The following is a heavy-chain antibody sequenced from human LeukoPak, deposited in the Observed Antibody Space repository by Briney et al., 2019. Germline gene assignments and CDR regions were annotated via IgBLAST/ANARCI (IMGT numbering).Heavy chain of an antibody. Sequence: GGSLRLSCAASGFTFSSYAMHWVRQAPGKGLEWVAVIWYGGSNKYYADSVKGRFTISRDNSKNTLYLQMNSLRAEDTAVYYCAKDLGIAAAPWGFDYWGQGTLVTVSS. V-gene: IGHV3-30*02. CDR1: GFTFSSYA. CDR3: AKDLGIAAAPWGFDY. D-gene: IGHD6-13*01. J-gene: IGHJ4*02. CDR2: IWYGGSNK.